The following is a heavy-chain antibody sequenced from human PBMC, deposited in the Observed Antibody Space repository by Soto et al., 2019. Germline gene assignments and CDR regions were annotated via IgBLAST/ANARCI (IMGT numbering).Heavy chain of an antibody. J-gene: IGHJ4*02. D-gene: IGHD3-10*01. CDR2: IYYSGST. CDR1: GGSISSSSYY. V-gene: IGHV4-39*01. Sequence: SETLSLTCTVSGGSISSSSYYWGGIRQPPGKGLEWIGSIYYSGSTYYNPSLKSRVTISVDTSKNQFSLKLSSVTAADTAVYYCARHIEGSGSYYKYWGQGTLVTVSS. CDR3: ARHIEGSGSYYKY.